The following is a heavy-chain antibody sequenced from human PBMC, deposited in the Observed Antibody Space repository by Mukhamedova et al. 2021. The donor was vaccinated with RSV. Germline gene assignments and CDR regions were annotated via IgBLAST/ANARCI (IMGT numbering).Heavy chain of an antibody. Sequence: APGQGLEWMGGIIPIFGTANYAQKFQGRVTITADESTSTAYMELSSLRSEDTAVYYCARCYRFGEMGYYYMDVWGKGTTVTVSS. J-gene: IGHJ6*03. CDR3: ARCYRFGEMGYYYMDV. D-gene: IGHD3-10*01. V-gene: IGHV1-69*01. CDR2: IIPIFGTA.